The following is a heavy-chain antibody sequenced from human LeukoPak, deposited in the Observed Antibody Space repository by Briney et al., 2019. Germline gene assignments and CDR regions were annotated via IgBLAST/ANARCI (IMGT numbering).Heavy chain of an antibody. J-gene: IGHJ5*02. V-gene: IGHV4-39*01. CDR3: ARLRTTVTTRWFDP. Sequence: SETLSLTCTVSGGSISSSSYYWGWIRQPPGKGLEWIGSIYYSGSTYYNPSLKSRVTISVDTSKNQFSLKLSSVTAADTVVYYCARLRTTVTTRWFDPWGQGTLVTVSS. CDR1: GGSISSSSYY. CDR2: IYYSGST. D-gene: IGHD4-17*01.